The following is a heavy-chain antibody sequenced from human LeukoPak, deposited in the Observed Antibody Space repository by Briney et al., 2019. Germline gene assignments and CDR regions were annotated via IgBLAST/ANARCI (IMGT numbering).Heavy chain of an antibody. Sequence: GGSLRLSCAASGFTFSDYYMSWIRQAPGKGLEWVSYISSSGSTIYYADSVKGRFTTSRDYAMNSLDLQMNSLRAEDTAVYYCTRGDRDGYSLYYFDYWGQGILITVSS. CDR1: GFTFSDYY. D-gene: IGHD5-24*01. V-gene: IGHV3-11*04. CDR3: TRGDRDGYSLYYFDY. J-gene: IGHJ4*02. CDR2: ISSSGSTI.